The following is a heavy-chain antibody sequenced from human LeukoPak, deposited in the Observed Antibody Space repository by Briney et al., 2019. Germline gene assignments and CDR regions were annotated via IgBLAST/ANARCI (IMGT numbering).Heavy chain of an antibody. CDR2: IYYSGST. J-gene: IGHJ5*02. CDR1: GFSLSTSGMC. CDR3: ARRAPDYGPLNWFDP. Sequence: ESGPTLVNPTQTLTLTCTFSGFSLSTSGMCVSWIRQPPGKGLEWIGYIYYSGSTNYNPSLKSRVTISVDTSKNQFSLKLSSVTAADTAVYYCARRAPDYGPLNWFDPWGQGTLVTVSS. V-gene: IGHV4-61*08. D-gene: IGHD3-16*01.